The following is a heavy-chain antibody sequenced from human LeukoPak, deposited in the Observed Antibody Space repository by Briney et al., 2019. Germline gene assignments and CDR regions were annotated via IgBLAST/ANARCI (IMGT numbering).Heavy chain of an antibody. D-gene: IGHD1-26*01. CDR3: ARGGEQVNYYGMDV. CDR2: TYYRSKWYN. V-gene: IGHV6-1*01. Sequence: SQTLSLTCAISGDSVSTNSATWHRIRQSPSRGLEWLGRTYYRSKWYNDYAVSVKSRITINPDTSKNQFSLQLSSVIPEDTAVYYCARGGEQVNYYGMDVWGQGTTVTVSS. CDR1: GDSVSTNSAT. J-gene: IGHJ6*02.